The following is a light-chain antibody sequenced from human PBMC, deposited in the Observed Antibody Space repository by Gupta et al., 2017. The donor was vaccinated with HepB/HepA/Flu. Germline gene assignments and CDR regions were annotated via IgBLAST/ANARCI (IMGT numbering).Light chain of an antibody. V-gene: IGKV2-30*02. Sequence: DVVLTQSPLSLPVSLGQPASISCRASQSLVHGDGNTYLNWFQQRPGQSPRRLIYKVSDRDSGVPDRFSGSGSGTDFTLRISRVEAEDVGVYYCMQASQCPSTFGQGTKVEIK. CDR2: KVS. J-gene: IGKJ2*01. CDR3: MQASQCPST. CDR1: QSLVHGDGNTY.